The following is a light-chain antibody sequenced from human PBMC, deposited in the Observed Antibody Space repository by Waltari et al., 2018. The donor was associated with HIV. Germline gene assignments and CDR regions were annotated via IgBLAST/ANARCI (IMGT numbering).Light chain of an antibody. CDR3: ASSVPGGALV. J-gene: IGLJ3*02. CDR2: DDD. V-gene: IGLV2-14*03. CDR1: TPHLLHHHS. Sequence: QSPLTQPASVSGSPGPTIPISSIGATPHLLHHHSTPWYHPPPQKSPNLIILDDDIRPSGVPFRFSASKSDNTASLTISGLHFDDEGDYYCASSVPGGALVFGGGTKVTV.